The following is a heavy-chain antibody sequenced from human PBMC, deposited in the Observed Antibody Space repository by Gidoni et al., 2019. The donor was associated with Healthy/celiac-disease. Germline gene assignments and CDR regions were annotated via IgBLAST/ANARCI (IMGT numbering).Heavy chain of an antibody. Sequence: QVQLVQSGAEVKKPGASVKVSCKASGYTFTRYGISWVRQAPGQGLEWMGWISAYNGNTNYAQKLQGRVTMTTDTSTSTAYMELRSLRSDDTAVYYCAREGYCSGGSCYRTKNYYYYGMDVWGQGTTVTVSS. J-gene: IGHJ6*02. D-gene: IGHD2-15*01. CDR3: AREGYCSGGSCYRTKNYYYYGMDV. V-gene: IGHV1-18*04. CDR1: GYTFTRYG. CDR2: ISAYNGNT.